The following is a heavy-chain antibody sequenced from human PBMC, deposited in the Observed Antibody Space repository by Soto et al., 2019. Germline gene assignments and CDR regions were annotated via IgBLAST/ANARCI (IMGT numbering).Heavy chain of an antibody. D-gene: IGHD6-19*01. J-gene: IGHJ4*02. V-gene: IGHV4-59*01. CDR2: IYYSGST. CDR1: GGSISSYY. CDR3: ARDPYSSGWYDY. Sequence: QVQLQESGPGLVKPSETLSLTCTVSGGSISSYYWSWIRQPPGKGLEWIGYIYYSGSTNYNPSRKIRVTISVDTSKNQFSLKLSSVTAADTAVYYCARDPYSSGWYDYWGQGTLVTVSS.